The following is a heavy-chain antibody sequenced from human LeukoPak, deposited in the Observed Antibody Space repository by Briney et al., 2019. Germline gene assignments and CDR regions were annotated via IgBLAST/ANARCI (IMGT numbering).Heavy chain of an antibody. D-gene: IGHD3-22*01. CDR3: AREAADSSGYYAY. Sequence: ASVKVSCKTSGYTFSNYYMHWVRQAPGQGHEWMGIINSGGGTTSYAQKFEGRVAMTRDTSTSTVYMELRSLRSEDTAVYYCAREAADSSGYYAYWGQGTLVIVFS. CDR1: GYTFSNYY. CDR2: INSGGGTT. V-gene: IGHV1-46*01. J-gene: IGHJ4*02.